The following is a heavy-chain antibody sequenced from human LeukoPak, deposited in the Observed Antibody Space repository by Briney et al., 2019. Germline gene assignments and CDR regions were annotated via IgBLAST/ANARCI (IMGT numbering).Heavy chain of an antibody. D-gene: IGHD3-10*01. CDR2: INSVGSST. J-gene: IGHJ6*03. V-gene: IGHV3-74*01. CDR3: ARDMDRYYMDV. Sequence: PGGSLRLSCAASGFAFSNYWMHWVRQAPGKGLVWVSRINSVGSSTSYADSVKGRFTISRDNAKNTLYLQMNSLRAEDTAVYYCARDMDRYYMDVWGKGTTVTVSS. CDR1: GFAFSNYW.